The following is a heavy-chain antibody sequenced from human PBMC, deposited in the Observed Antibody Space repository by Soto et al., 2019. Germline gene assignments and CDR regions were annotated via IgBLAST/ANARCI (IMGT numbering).Heavy chain of an antibody. V-gene: IGHV3-23*01. CDR2: ISGGGDTT. D-gene: IGHD3-10*01. J-gene: IGHJ4*02. CDR1: GFTFNNYA. Sequence: EVQLLESGGGLVQPGGSLRLSCAASGFTFNNYAMTWVRQAPGKGLEWVSAISGGGDTTSYAGSVQGGFTVSRDASKNPLDRRRSSLMSKDTALYYCAKARGGSGGIAPRVVFWGQGTLVTVSS. CDR3: AKARGGSGGIAPRVVF.